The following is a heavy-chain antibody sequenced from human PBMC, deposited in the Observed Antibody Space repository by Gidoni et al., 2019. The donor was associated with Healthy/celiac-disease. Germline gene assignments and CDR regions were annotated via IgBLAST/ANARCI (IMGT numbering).Heavy chain of an antibody. V-gene: IGHV3-21*01. J-gene: IGHJ3*02. D-gene: IGHD3-10*01. CDR3: ARVWRFGELTGAFDI. Sequence: EVQLVESGGVLVKPGGSLRLSCAASGFTFSSYSMNWVRQAPGKGLEWVSSISSSSSYIYYADSVKGRFTISRDNAKNSLYLQMNSLRAEDTAVYYCARVWRFGELTGAFDIWGQGTMVTVSS. CDR1: GFTFSSYS. CDR2: ISSSSSYI.